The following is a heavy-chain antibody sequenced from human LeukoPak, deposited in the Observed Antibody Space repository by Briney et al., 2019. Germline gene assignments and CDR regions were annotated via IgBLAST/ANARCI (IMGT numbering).Heavy chain of an antibody. Sequence: GGSLRLSCAASGFTFSSYGMSWVRQAPGKGLEWVSAISGSGGSTYYADSVKGRFTISRDNSKNTLYLQMNSLRVEDTAVYYCAKDDPGGSGSIVDYWGQGTLVTVSS. D-gene: IGHD3-10*01. CDR1: GFTFSSYG. CDR3: AKDDPGGSGSIVDY. J-gene: IGHJ4*02. CDR2: ISGSGGST. V-gene: IGHV3-23*01.